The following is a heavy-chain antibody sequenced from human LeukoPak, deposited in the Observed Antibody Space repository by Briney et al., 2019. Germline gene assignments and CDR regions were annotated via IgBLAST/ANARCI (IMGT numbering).Heavy chain of an antibody. D-gene: IGHD2-2*01. CDR3: AKTKVGEYALHAFDV. V-gene: IGHV3-23*01. CDR2: ISGSGAKT. Sequence: GGSLTLSCGASGFTVKNNSMSWVRQTPGNGMDWVSAISGSGAKTYHANSVTGRFTISRDTFRKTLYLAMDCLRAEDTALYYFAKTKVGEYALHAFDVWGQGTMVTVSS. J-gene: IGHJ3*01. CDR1: GFTVKNNS.